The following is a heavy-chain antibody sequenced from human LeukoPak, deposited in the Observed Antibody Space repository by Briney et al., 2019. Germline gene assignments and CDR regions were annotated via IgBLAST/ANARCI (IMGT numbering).Heavy chain of an antibody. J-gene: IGHJ4*02. D-gene: IGHD4-17*01. CDR1: GFTFSGSA. CDR2: IRSKANSYAT. Sequence: PGGSLRLSCAASGFTFSGSAMHWVRQASGKGLEWVGRIRSKANSYATAYAASVKGRFTISRDDSKNTAYLQMNSLKTEDTAVYYCTSVTPGSDSDYWGQGTLVTVSS. V-gene: IGHV3-73*01. CDR3: TSVTPGSDSDY.